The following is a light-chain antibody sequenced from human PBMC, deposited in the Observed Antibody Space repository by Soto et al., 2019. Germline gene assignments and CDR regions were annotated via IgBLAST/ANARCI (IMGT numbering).Light chain of an antibody. CDR1: QSIRTY. V-gene: IGKV1-39*01. Sequence: DIQMTQSPSSLSASVGDRLTITCRASQSIRTYLNWYQQKPGKAPTLLIYAASILQSGVPSRFSGSGSGTEFTLTISSLQPDDFATYYCQQYNSYSWTFGQGTKVDI. J-gene: IGKJ1*01. CDR2: AAS. CDR3: QQYNSYSWT.